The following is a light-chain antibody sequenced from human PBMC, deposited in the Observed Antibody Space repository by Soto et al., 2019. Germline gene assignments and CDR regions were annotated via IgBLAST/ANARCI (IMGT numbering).Light chain of an antibody. J-gene: IGLJ1*01. Sequence: QSDLTQHPSASGSPGQSVTVSCSGTGSDVGGYNYVSWHQQHPGKAPKLMIYEVSKRPSGVPDRFSGSKSGNTASLIVSGLQAEDEADYYCSSYAGSNNFVFGTGTKVTVL. CDR1: GSDVGGYNY. CDR3: SSYAGSNNFV. CDR2: EVS. V-gene: IGLV2-8*01.